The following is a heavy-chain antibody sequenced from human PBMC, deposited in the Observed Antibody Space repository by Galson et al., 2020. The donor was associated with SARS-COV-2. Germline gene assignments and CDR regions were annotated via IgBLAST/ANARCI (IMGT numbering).Heavy chain of an antibody. V-gene: IGHV5-51*01. Sequence: GESLKISCKSSGYTFSTSWLAWVRQVSGEGPEWMGVIYPGGSETIYSPSFEGQVTMSVDKSSGTAYLQWTSLKASDTAMYYCAKFRGYYYGKYDSNDVRGNQEPAFDIWGQGTMVTVSS. CDR1: GYTFSTSW. J-gene: IGHJ3*02. D-gene: IGHD3-10*01. CDR3: AKFRGYYYGKYDSNDVRGNQEPAFDI. CDR2: IYPGGSET.